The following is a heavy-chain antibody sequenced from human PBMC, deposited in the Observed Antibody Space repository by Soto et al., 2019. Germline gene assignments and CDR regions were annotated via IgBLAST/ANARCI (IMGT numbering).Heavy chain of an antibody. CDR2: IYWDDDK. CDR1: GFSLSTSGVG. V-gene: IGHV2-5*02. J-gene: IGHJ4*02. Sequence: QITLKESGPTLVKPTQTLTLTCTFSGFSLSTSGVGVGWIRQPPGKALEWLALIYWDDDKRYSPSLKSRLTTIKDTSKNQVLLTMTNIDPVDTATYNCAARAVAGTFDYWGQGTLVTVSS. CDR3: AARAVAGTFDY. D-gene: IGHD6-19*01.